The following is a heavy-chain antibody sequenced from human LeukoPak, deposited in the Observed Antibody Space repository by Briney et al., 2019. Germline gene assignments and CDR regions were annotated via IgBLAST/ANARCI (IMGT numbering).Heavy chain of an antibody. D-gene: IGHD2-21*01. CDR3: ARDRRVKPAFDI. J-gene: IGHJ3*02. V-gene: IGHV4-30-4*01. Sequence: SETLSFTCTVSGGSISSGDYYWSWIRQPPGKGLEWIGYIYYSGSTYYNPSLKSRVTISVDTSKNQFSLKLSSVTAADTAVYYCARDRRVKPAFDIWGQGTMVTVSS. CDR2: IYYSGST. CDR1: GGSISSGDYY.